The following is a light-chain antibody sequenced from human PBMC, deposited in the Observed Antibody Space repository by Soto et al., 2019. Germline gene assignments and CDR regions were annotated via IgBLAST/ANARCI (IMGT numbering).Light chain of an antibody. V-gene: IGLV1-47*02. J-gene: IGLJ3*02. CDR2: SNN. CDR3: AAWDDSLSGWV. CDR1: SSNIGSKF. Sequence: QSAVTQPPSASGTPGQRVTISCSGSSSNIGSKFVYWYQQLPGTAPKLLIYSNNQRPSGVPDRFSGSKSGTSASLAISGLRSEDEADYYCAAWDDSLSGWVFGGGTKLTVL.